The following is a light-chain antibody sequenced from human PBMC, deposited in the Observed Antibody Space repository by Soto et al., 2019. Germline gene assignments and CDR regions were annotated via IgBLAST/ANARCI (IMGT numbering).Light chain of an antibody. CDR1: GSNIGAGYD. Sequence: QPVLTQPPSVSGAPGQRVTISCTGSGSNIGAGYDVQWYQQFPGTAPKLLIYANDNRPSGIPDRFAASKSGTSASLAITGLQAEDEAVYYCQSYDSSLSASGVFGGGTKLTVL. V-gene: IGLV1-40*01. J-gene: IGLJ3*02. CDR3: QSYDSSLSASGV. CDR2: AND.